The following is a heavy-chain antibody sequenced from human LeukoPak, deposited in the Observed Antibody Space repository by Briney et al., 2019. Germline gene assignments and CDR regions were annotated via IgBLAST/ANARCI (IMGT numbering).Heavy chain of an antibody. CDR3: ARGYYYESSGYYYSFDY. D-gene: IGHD3-22*01. J-gene: IGHJ4*02. CDR2: ISSGSSYI. V-gene: IGHV3-21*01. Sequence: GGSLRLSCAASGFTFSSYGMNWVRQAPGKGLEWVSSISSGSSYIYYADSVKGRFTISRDNAKNSLYLQMNSLRAEDTAVYYCARGYYYESSGYYYSFDYWGQGIPVTVSS. CDR1: GFTFSSYG.